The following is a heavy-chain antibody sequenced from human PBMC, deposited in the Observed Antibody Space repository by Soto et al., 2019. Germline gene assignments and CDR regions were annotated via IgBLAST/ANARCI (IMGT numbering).Heavy chain of an antibody. D-gene: IGHD1-1*01. CDR2: LSASGDNT. CDR3: AKDGTHSYSDC. CDR1: GFTFSIYA. Sequence: EVKLLESGGGLVQPGGSLRLSCAASGFTFSIYAMNWVRLAPGKGLEWVSALSASGDNTYYADSVKGRFTISRDNSKNTLYLQMNSLRAEDTAVYYCAKDGTHSYSDCWGQGTLVTVSS. J-gene: IGHJ4*02. V-gene: IGHV3-23*01.